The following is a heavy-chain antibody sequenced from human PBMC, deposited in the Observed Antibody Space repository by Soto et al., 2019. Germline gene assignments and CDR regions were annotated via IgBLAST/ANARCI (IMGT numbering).Heavy chain of an antibody. V-gene: IGHV1-18*01. Sequence: QVQLVQSGAEVKKPGASVKVSCKASGYTFTSYGISWVRQAPGQGLEWMGWISAHNGNTKYEQKLXGXAXRXXDTSTSTAYMELRSLRSDDTAVYYCARDLGGFPDYWGQGTLVTVSS. J-gene: IGHJ4*02. D-gene: IGHD5-12*01. CDR3: ARDLGGFPDY. CDR1: GYTFTSYG. CDR2: ISAHNGNT.